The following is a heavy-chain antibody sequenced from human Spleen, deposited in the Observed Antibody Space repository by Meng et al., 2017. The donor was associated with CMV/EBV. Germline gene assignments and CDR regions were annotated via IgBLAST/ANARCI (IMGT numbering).Heavy chain of an antibody. Sequence: GGSLRLSCVASGFTFSDYWMNWVRQAPGKGLEWVANIKQDGSVRFYVDSVKGRFTISRDNTKSSLYLQMNNLRADDTAVYYCTRVKGWSPYYSDYAMDVWGQGTTVTVSS. CDR3: TRVKGWSPYYSDYAMDV. V-gene: IGHV3-7*03. CDR1: GFTFSDYW. CDR2: IKQDGSVR. D-gene: IGHD3-3*01. J-gene: IGHJ6*02.